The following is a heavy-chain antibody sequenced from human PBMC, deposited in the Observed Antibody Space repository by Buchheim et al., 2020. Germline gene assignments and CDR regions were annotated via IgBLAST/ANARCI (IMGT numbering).Heavy chain of an antibody. CDR3: AKTRSISSHYYYGMDV. CDR1: AFTFITYA. D-gene: IGHD6-6*01. CDR2: INTGGDST. V-gene: IGHV3-23*01. J-gene: IGHJ6*02. Sequence: EVQLLESGGNLVQPGGSLRLSCAASAFTFITYAMSWVRQAPGKGLEWVSGINTGGDSTYNTDSVRGRFTISRDDSRNTLYLQMNSLRAEDTAIYFCAKTRSISSHYYYGMDVWGQGTT.